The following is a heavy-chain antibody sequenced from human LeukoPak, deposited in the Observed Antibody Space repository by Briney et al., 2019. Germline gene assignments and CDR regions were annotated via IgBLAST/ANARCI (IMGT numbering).Heavy chain of an antibody. V-gene: IGHV3-9*01. D-gene: IGHD2-2*01. CDR1: GFTFEDYA. CDR3: AKGSQYQLLSYYFDY. J-gene: IGHJ4*02. CDR2: ISWNSGSI. Sequence: GGSLRLSCAASGFTFEDYAMYWVRQAPGKGLEWVSGISWNSGSIGYADSVKGRFTIPRDNAKNSLYLQMNSLRAEDTALYYCAKGSQYQLLSYYFDYWGQGTLVTVSS.